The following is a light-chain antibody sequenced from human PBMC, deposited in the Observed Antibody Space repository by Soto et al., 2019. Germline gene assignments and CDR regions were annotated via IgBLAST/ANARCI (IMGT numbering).Light chain of an antibody. CDR3: QQRSSWPPVT. Sequence: EIVLTQSPAILSLPPGERATLSCRASQSIGNFLAWYQQKPGQPPRLLIFDASNRAAGVPARFSGSGSGTDFTLTIRSLEPEDFAVYFCQQRSSWPPVTFGQGTRLEIK. V-gene: IGKV3-11*01. J-gene: IGKJ5*01. CDR2: DAS. CDR1: QSIGNF.